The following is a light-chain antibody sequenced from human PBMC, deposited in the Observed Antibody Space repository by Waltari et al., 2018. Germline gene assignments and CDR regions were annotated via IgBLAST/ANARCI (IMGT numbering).Light chain of an antibody. V-gene: IGLV2-18*02. CDR1: SSDVGTYYR. CDR2: EVR. J-gene: IGLJ3*02. CDR3: CSYAGSRTWV. Sequence: QSALTQPRSVSGSPGQTVTISCTGTSSDVGTYYRVSWYQQPPGTAPKLMIYEVRYPPSGVPDRFSGSKSGNTASLTISGLQAEDEADYYCCSYAGSRTWVFGGGTKVTVL.